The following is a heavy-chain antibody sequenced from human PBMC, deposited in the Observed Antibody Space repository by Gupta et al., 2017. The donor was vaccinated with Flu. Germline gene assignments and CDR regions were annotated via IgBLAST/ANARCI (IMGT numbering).Heavy chain of an antibody. Sequence: QVQLVQSGAEVKKSGSSVKVSCKASGATFSSNPFSWVRQAPGQGLEWMGGILPVIGATNYAQEFQGRVTITADEATSTVYMEVSSLKSDDTAVDYCVRLTPCGGDCYYFQHWGQGTLVTVPS. V-gene: IGHV1-69*01. D-gene: IGHD2-21*02. CDR2: ILPVIGAT. CDR1: GATFSSNP. CDR3: VRLTPCGGDCYYFQH. J-gene: IGHJ1*01.